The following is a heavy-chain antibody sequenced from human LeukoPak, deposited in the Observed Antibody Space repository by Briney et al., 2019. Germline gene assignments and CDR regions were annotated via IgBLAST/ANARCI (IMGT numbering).Heavy chain of an antibody. CDR1: GGSVSSGSYY. Sequence: SETLSLTCTVSGGSVSSGSYYWRWIRQPPGKGLEWIGYIYYSGSTNYNPSLKSRVTISVDTSKNQFSLKLSSVTAADTAVYYCAREGTTVVTPSHAFDIWAKGQWSPSLQ. CDR3: AREGTTVVTPSHAFDI. J-gene: IGHJ3*02. CDR2: IYYSGST. D-gene: IGHD4-23*01. V-gene: IGHV4-61*01.